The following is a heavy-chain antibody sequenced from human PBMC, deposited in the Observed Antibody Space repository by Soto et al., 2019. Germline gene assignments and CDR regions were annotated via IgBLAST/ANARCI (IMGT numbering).Heavy chain of an antibody. CDR3: AKALGELSPESFDY. CDR1: GFTFSSYA. J-gene: IGHJ4*02. D-gene: IGHD3-16*02. V-gene: IGHV3-30*18. CDR2: MSYDGNNQ. Sequence: QVQLVESGGGVVQTGRSLRLSCAASGFTFSSYAMHWVRQAPGKGLEWVAIMSYDGNNQYYAYSVKGRFTISRDNFKNTLYLQMNSLRSEDTAVYYCAKALGELSPESFDYWGQGILVTVSS.